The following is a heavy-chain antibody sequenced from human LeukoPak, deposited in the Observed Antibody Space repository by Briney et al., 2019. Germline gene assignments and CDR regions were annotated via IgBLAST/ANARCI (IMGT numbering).Heavy chain of an antibody. CDR2: IYYSGST. Sequence: PSETLSLTCTVSGGSISSYYWSRIRQPPGKGLEWIGYIYYSGSTNYNPSLKSRVTISVDTSKNQFSLKLSSVTAADTAVYYCAITTGYSRTFDYWGQGTLVTVSS. J-gene: IGHJ4*02. V-gene: IGHV4-59*01. CDR1: GGSISSYY. D-gene: IGHD6-13*01. CDR3: AITTGYSRTFDY.